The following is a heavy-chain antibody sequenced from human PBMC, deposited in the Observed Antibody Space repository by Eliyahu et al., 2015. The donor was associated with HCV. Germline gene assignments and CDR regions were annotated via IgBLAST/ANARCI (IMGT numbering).Heavy chain of an antibody. J-gene: IGHJ3*02. D-gene: IGHD4-23*01. V-gene: IGHV1-69*04. Sequence: QVQLVQSGAEVKKPGSSVKVSCKASGGTFSNYAISWVRQAPGQGLEWMGRVVPILGIPNYAQKFQGRVTMTADKSTSTAYMELSSLRSEDTAVYYCARDTDYGGSNLFDIWGQGTMVTVSS. CDR1: GGTFSNYA. CDR3: ARDTDYGGSNLFDI. CDR2: VVPILGIP.